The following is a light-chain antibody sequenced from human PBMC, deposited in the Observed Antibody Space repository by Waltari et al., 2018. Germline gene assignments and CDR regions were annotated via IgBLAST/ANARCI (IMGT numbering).Light chain of an antibody. CDR1: QSRLHSNGNNY. Sequence: TQSSPSLPVALGGAASFSCRSTQSRLHSNGNNYLDWYLQKPGPSPQLLIYLGSNRASGVPDRFSGSGSGTDFTLKISRVEAEDVGVYYCMQSLQALWTFGQGTKVEFK. CDR3: MQSLQALWT. CDR2: LGS. J-gene: IGKJ1*01. V-gene: IGKV2-28*01.